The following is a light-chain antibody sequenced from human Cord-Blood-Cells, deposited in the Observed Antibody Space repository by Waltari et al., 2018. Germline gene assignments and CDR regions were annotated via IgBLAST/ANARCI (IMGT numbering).Light chain of an antibody. CDR1: QSVLYSSNNTNY. Sequence: IVMTQSSDSMSVSLGARDTINCKSRQSVLYSSNNTNYLAWYQQKPGQPPKLLIYWASTRESGVPDRFSGSGSGTDFTLTISSLQAEDVAVYYCQQYYSTPTFGQGTKVEIK. V-gene: IGKV4-1*01. J-gene: IGKJ1*01. CDR2: WAS. CDR3: QQYYSTPT.